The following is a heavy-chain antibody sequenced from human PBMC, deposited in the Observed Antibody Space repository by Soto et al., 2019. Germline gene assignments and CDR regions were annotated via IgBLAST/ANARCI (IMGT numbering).Heavy chain of an antibody. Sequence: GGSLRLSCAASGFSFSTYAMSWVRQAPGKGLEWVSAISGSGGRTHYTDSVKGRFTISRDNSKNTLYLQVNSLRAEDTAVYYCAKEKYSSGFFDYWGQGTLVIVSS. J-gene: IGHJ4*02. D-gene: IGHD6-19*01. V-gene: IGHV3-23*01. CDR2: ISGSGGRT. CDR3: AKEKYSSGFFDY. CDR1: GFSFSTYA.